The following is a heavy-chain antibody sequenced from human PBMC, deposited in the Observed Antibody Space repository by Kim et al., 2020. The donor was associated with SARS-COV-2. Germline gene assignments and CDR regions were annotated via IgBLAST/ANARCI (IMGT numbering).Heavy chain of an antibody. J-gene: IGHJ6*02. D-gene: IGHD3-10*01. CDR1: GYSFTSYW. Sequence: GESLKISCKGSGYSFTSYWIGWVRQMPGKGLEWMGIIYPGDSDTRYSPSFQGQVTISADKSISTAYLQWSSLKASDTAMYYCARRVRFGDPEKPADYYYYYGMDVWGQGTTVTVSS. CDR2: IYPGDSDT. V-gene: IGHV5-51*01. CDR3: ARRVRFGDPEKPADYYYYYGMDV.